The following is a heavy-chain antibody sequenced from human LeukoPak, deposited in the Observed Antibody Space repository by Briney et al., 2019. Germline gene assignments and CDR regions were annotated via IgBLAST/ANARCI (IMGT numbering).Heavy chain of an antibody. V-gene: IGHV1-69*13. Sequence: SVKVSCKASGGTFSSYAISWVRQAPGQGLEWMGGIIPIFGTANYAQKFQGRVTITADESTSTAYMELSSLRSEDTAVYYCASPDDILTGYLDYWGQGTLVTVSS. D-gene: IGHD3-9*01. CDR3: ASPDDILTGYLDY. CDR1: GGTFSSYA. CDR2: IIPIFGTA. J-gene: IGHJ4*02.